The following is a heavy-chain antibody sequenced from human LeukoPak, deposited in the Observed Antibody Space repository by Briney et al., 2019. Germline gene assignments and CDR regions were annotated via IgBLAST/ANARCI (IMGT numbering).Heavy chain of an antibody. CDR1: GFTFSIYA. V-gene: IGHV3-23*01. Sequence: GGSLRLSCPASGFTFSIYAMSWVRQAPGKWLHWVSSITSCGEGTWYVDSVKGRFTITRDNSENTLYLQMHSLRAEDTAVYYCARDRPNYYGSDGHYYRRDGDYWGRGTLVSVSS. CDR2: ITSCGEGT. D-gene: IGHD3-22*01. CDR3: ARDRPNYYGSDGHYYRRDGDY. J-gene: IGHJ4*02.